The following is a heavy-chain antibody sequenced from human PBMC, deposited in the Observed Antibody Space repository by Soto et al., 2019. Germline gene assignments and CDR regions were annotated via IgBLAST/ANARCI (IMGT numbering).Heavy chain of an antibody. Sequence: GGSLRLSCAASGFTFSSYAMHWVRQAPGKGLEWVAVISYDGSNKYYADSVKGRFTISRDNSKNTLYLQMNSLRAEDTAVYYCARDQXGDYYPADYYYYYGMDVWGQGTTVTVSS. CDR2: ISYDGSNK. CDR3: ARDQXGDYYPADYYYYYGMDV. V-gene: IGHV3-30-3*01. CDR1: GFTFSSYA. D-gene: IGHD4-17*01. J-gene: IGHJ6*02.